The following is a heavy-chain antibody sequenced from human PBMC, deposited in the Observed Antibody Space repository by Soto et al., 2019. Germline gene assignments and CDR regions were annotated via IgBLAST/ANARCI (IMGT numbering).Heavy chain of an antibody. CDR2: INHSGST. Sequence: ASETLSLTCAVYGGSFSGYYWSWIRQPPGEGLEWIGEINHSGSTNYNPSLKSRVTISVDTSKNQFSLKLSSVTAADTAVYYCARGRGIPRPYYYYYMDVWGKGTTVTVSS. D-gene: IGHD1-20*01. CDR3: ARGRGIPRPYYYYYMDV. CDR1: GGSFSGYY. V-gene: IGHV4-34*01. J-gene: IGHJ6*03.